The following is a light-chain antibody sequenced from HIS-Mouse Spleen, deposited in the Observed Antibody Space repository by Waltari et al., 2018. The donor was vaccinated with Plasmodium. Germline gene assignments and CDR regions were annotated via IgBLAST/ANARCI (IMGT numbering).Light chain of an antibody. Sequence: QSVLTQPPSVSVALGQRVTLSCTGSCSNSRAGCDVHWYQQLPGIAPKLLIDGNSNRPSGVPDRFSGSKSGTSASLAITGLQAEDEADYYCQSYDSSLSGWVFGGGTKLTVL. CDR2: GNS. CDR3: QSYDSSLSGWV. CDR1: CSNSRAGCD. J-gene: IGLJ3*02. V-gene: IGLV1-40*01.